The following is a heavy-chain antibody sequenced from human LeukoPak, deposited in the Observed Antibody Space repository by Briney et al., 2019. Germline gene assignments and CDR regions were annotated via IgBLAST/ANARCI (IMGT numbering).Heavy chain of an antibody. CDR1: GFIFSKYC. Sequence: GGSLRLSCEASGFIFSKYCMSWVRQAPGRGPEWVANMKQDGSEKFYMDSVKGRFTISRDIANNSLYLQMNSLRVEDTAVYYCARGGAARPDFWGQGTLVTVSS. J-gene: IGHJ4*02. CDR3: ARGGAARPDF. CDR2: MKQDGSEK. D-gene: IGHD6-6*01. V-gene: IGHV3-7*01.